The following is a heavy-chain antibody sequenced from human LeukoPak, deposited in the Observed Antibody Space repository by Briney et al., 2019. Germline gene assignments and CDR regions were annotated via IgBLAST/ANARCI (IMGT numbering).Heavy chain of an antibody. Sequence: PSETLSLTCTLSGVSTSSVDDYWSWIRQPPGRGLEWIGYIYYSGSTYYNPSLKSRVTISVDTSKNQFSLKLSSVTAADTAVYYCARGPLRGVILPWWFDPWGQGTLVTVS. V-gene: IGHV4-30-4*01. CDR1: GVSTSSVDDY. CDR2: IYYSGST. J-gene: IGHJ5*02. CDR3: ARGPLRGVILPWWFDP. D-gene: IGHD3-10*01.